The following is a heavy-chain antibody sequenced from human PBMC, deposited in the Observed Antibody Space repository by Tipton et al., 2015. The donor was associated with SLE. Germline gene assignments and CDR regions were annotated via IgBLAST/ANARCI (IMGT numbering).Heavy chain of an antibody. V-gene: IGHV4-34*01. CDR3: ARGLRGERGLWFDP. D-gene: IGHD3-10*01. CDR1: GGSFSGYY. CDR2: INHSGSI. Sequence: TLSLTCAVYGGSFSGYYWSWIRQPPGKGLEWIGEINHSGSINYNPSLKSRVTISVDTSKNQFSLKLSSVTAADTAVYYCARGLRGERGLWFDPWGQGTLVTVSS. J-gene: IGHJ5*02.